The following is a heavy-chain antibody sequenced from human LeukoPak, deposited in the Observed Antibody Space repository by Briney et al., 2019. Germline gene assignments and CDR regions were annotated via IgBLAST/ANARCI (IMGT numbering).Heavy chain of an antibody. J-gene: IGHJ4*02. D-gene: IGHD3-10*01. CDR2: ISGYNGNT. CDR1: GYTFTSYG. V-gene: IGHV1-18*01. CDR3: ARIDGGWFGELLGYFDY. Sequence: ASVKVSCKASGYTFTSYGISWVRQAPGQGLEWMGWISGYNGNTNYAQKLQGRVTMTTDTSTSTAYMELRSLRSDDTAVYYCARIDGGWFGELLGYFDYWGQGTLVTVSS.